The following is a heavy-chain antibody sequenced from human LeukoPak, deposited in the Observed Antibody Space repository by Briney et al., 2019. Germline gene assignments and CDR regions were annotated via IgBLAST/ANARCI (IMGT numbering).Heavy chain of an antibody. CDR3: AREASGQEITQFDY. V-gene: IGHV4-61*02. Sequence: SQTLSLTCTVSGGSISSGSYYSSWIRQPAGKGLEWIGRIYTSGSTNYNPSLKSRVTISVDTSKNQFSLKLSSVTAADTAVYYCAREASGQEITQFDYWGQGTLVTVSS. J-gene: IGHJ4*02. D-gene: IGHD5-12*01. CDR2: IYTSGST. CDR1: GGSISSGSYY.